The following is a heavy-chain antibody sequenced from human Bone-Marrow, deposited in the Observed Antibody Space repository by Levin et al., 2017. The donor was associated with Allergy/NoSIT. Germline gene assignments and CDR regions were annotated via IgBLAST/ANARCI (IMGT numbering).Heavy chain of an antibody. D-gene: IGHD3-9*01. Sequence: SETLSLTCAVSGGSISSSNWWSWVRQPPGKGLEWIGEIYHSGSTNYNPSLKSRVTISVDKSKNQFSLKLSSVTAADTAVYYCALRSVYYDILTGQPHEAFDIWGQGTMVTVSS. V-gene: IGHV4-4*02. CDR1: GGSISSSNW. J-gene: IGHJ3*02. CDR2: IYHSGST. CDR3: ALRSVYYDILTGQPHEAFDI.